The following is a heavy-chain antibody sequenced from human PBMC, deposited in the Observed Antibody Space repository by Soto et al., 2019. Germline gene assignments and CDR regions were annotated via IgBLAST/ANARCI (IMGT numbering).Heavy chain of an antibody. V-gene: IGHV4-30-2*01. Sequence: SETLSLTCTVSGGSISSSDYSWSWIRQPPGKGLEWIGFIYQSGSTYYSPSLKSRLTMSLDRSKNQFSLKLSSVTAADTAVYYCAREVLYYASSGYSWDDAFDIWGQGTLVTVSS. D-gene: IGHD3-22*01. CDR1: GGSISSSDYS. CDR3: AREVLYYASSGYSWDDAFDI. J-gene: IGHJ3*02. CDR2: IYQSGST.